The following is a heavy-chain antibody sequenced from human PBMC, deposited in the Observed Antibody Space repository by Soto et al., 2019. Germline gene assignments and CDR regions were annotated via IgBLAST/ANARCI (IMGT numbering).Heavy chain of an antibody. J-gene: IGHJ4*02. V-gene: IGHV3-23*01. CDR1: GFTFSSYA. D-gene: IGHD4-17*01. CDR3: AKDLKTTVVRAYDY. Sequence: EVQLLESGGGLVQPGGSLRLSCAASGFTFSSYAMTWVRQAPGKGPEWVSVISGTGSTTYYADSVKGRFTISRDNSKNPLYLQMNSLRAEDTAVYYCAKDLKTTVVRAYDYWGQGTLVTGSS. CDR2: ISGTGSTT.